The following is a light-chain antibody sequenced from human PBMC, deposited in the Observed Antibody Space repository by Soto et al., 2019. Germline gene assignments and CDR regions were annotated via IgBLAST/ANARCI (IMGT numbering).Light chain of an antibody. CDR1: QSISTY. Sequence: DVQLTQSPSSLFASVGDRVTITCRASQSISTYLNWFQQKPGKAPNLLIYAASSLQSGVPSRFSGSGSGTDFTLTISSLQPEDFATYYCQQSYSIFWTFGQGTKVDI. V-gene: IGKV1-39*01. J-gene: IGKJ1*01. CDR3: QQSYSIFWT. CDR2: AAS.